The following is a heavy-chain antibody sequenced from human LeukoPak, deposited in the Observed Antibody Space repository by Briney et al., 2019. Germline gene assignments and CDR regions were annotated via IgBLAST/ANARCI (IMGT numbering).Heavy chain of an antibody. CDR1: GFTVSNNY. V-gene: IGHV4-39*01. D-gene: IGHD1-26*01. Sequence: PGGSLRLSCAASGFTVSNNYMSWVRQPPGKGLEWIGSIYYSGSTYYNPSLKSRVTISVDTSKNQFSLKLSSVTAADTAVYYCARPRGSRYYYYGMDVWGQGTTVTVSS. CDR3: ARPRGSRYYYYGMDV. CDR2: IYYSGST. J-gene: IGHJ6*02.